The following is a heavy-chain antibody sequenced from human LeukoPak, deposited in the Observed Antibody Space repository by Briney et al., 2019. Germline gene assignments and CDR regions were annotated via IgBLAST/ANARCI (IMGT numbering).Heavy chain of an antibody. CDR3: ARPRRSEFDY. CDR1: GFTFSSYS. Sequence: GGSLRLSCAASGFTFSSYSMNWVRQAPGKGLEWVSYISSSSSTIYYADSVKGRFTISRDNAKKSLYLQMNSLRAEDTAVYYCARPRRSEFDYWGQGPLVTVSS. V-gene: IGHV3-48*04. CDR2: ISSSSSTI. J-gene: IGHJ4*02.